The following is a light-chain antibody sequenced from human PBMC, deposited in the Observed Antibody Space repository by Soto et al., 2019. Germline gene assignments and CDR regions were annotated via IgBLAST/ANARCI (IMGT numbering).Light chain of an antibody. J-gene: IGKJ1*01. CDR2: DAS. V-gene: IGKV1-5*01. CDR3: QQYNSYPRT. CDR1: QSISSW. Sequence: DTQMTQSPSTLSASSVYRVTITCLASQSISSWLAWYQQKPGKAPKLLIYDASSLESGVPSRFSGSGSGTEFTLTISSLQPDDFATYYCQQYNSYPRTFGQGTKVDIK.